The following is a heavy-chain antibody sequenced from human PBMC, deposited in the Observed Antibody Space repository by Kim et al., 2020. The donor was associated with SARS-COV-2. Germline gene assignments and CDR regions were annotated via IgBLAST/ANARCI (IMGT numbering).Heavy chain of an antibody. D-gene: IGHD2-2*01. Sequence: KGRFTISRDNSKNTLYLQMNSLRAEDTAVYYCARVEYQRHDDYYYYGMDVWGQGTTVTVSS. J-gene: IGHJ6*02. V-gene: IGHV3-30*07. CDR3: ARVEYQRHDDYYYYGMDV.